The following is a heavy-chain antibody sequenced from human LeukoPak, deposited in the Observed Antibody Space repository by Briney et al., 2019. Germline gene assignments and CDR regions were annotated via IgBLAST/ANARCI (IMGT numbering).Heavy chain of an antibody. J-gene: IGHJ4*02. CDR2: IKQDGSEK. D-gene: IGHD1-14*01. V-gene: IGHV3-7*01. Sequence: GGSLRLSCAASGFTFSSYWMSWVRQAPGKGLEWVANIKQDGSEKYYVDSVKGRFTISRDNAKNSLYLQMNSLRAEDTAVYYCAREITDTSGYDYVYYWGQGTLVTVSS. CDR1: GFTFSSYW. CDR3: AREITDTSGYDYVYY.